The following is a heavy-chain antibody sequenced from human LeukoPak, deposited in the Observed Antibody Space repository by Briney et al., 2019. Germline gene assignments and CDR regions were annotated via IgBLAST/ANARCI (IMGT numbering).Heavy chain of an antibody. CDR3: ARPYSMYYYDSSGYHDAFDI. J-gene: IGHJ3*02. CDR1: GYKFTNYW. D-gene: IGHD3-22*01. V-gene: IGHV5-51*01. CDR2: IYPGDSDT. Sequence: GESLKISCQGSGYKFTNYWIGWVRQMPGKGLEWMGIIYPGDSDTRYSPSFQGQVTISADKSISTAYLQWSSLKASDTAMYYCARPYSMYYYDSSGYHDAFDIWGQGTMVTVSS.